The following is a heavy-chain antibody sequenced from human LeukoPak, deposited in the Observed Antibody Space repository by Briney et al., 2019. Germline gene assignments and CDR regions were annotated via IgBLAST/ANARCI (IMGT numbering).Heavy chain of an antibody. J-gene: IGHJ6*03. CDR1: GGSISSYY. V-gene: IGHV4-59*01. Sequence: SETLSLTCTVSGGSISSYYWSWIRQPPGKGLEWIGYIYYSGSTNYNPSLKSRVTISVDTSKNQFSLKLSSVTAADTAVYYCARDRVGQQLVGRNYYYYYMDVWGKGTTVTTSS. CDR3: ARDRVGQQLVGRNYYYYYMDV. D-gene: IGHD6-13*01. CDR2: IYYSGST.